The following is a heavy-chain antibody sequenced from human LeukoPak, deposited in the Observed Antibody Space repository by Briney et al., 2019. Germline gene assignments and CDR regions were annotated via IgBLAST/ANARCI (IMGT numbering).Heavy chain of an antibody. Sequence: PGGSLRLSCTASGFTFSTYYMAWVRQAPGKGLVWVSRINRDGSSTNYADSVKGRFTISRDNAKNTLYLQMNSLRAEDTAVYYCARSGGRWLQYLYWGQGTLVTVSS. CDR1: GFTFSTYY. D-gene: IGHD5-24*01. J-gene: IGHJ4*02. CDR3: ARSGGRWLQYLY. V-gene: IGHV3-74*01. CDR2: INRDGSST.